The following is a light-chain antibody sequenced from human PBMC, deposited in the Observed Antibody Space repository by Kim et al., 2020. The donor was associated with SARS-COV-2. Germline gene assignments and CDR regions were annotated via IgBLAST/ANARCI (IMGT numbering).Light chain of an antibody. J-gene: IGKJ1*01. CDR1: QGISSY. V-gene: IGKV1-8*01. CDR2: AAS. CDR3: QQYYSYPRT. Sequence: ASTGDRVTVTCRASQGISSYLAWYQQKPGKAPKLLIYAASTLQSGVPSRFSGSGSGTDFTLTISCLQSEDFATYYCQQYYSYPRTFGQGTKVDIK.